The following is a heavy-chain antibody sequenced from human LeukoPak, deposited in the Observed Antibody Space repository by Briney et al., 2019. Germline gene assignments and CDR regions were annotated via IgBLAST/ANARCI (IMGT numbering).Heavy chain of an antibody. V-gene: IGHV4-30-4*08. Sequence: ASETLSLTCTVSGGSTSSGDYYWSWIRQPPGKGLEWIGYIYYSGSTYYNPSLKSRVTISVDTSKNQFSLKLSSVTAADTAVYYCAREENDSSGFDYWGQGTLVTVSS. CDR2: IYYSGST. J-gene: IGHJ4*02. D-gene: IGHD3-22*01. CDR1: GGSTSSGDYY. CDR3: AREENDSSGFDY.